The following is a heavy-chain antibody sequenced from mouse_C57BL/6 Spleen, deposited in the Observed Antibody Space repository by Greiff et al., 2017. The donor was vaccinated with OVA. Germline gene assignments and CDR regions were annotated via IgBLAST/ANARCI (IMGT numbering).Heavy chain of an antibody. D-gene: IGHD1-1*01. CDR1: GFTFSDYY. Sequence: EVQLVESEGGLVQPGSSMKLSCTASGFTFSDYYMAWVRQVPEKGLEWVANINYDGSSTYYLDSLKSRFIISRDNAKNILYLQMSSLKSEDTATYYCARDGSSSHWYFDVWGTGTTVTVSS. J-gene: IGHJ1*03. V-gene: IGHV5-16*01. CDR2: INYDGSST. CDR3: ARDGSSSHWYFDV.